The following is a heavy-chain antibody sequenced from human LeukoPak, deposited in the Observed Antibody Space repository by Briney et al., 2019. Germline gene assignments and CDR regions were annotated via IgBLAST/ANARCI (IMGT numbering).Heavy chain of an antibody. V-gene: IGHV3-53*01. CDR2: IYSGGST. J-gene: IGHJ4*02. D-gene: IGHD7-27*01. Sequence: PGWSVRLSCAASVFTVSSNYMSWVRQAPGKGLEWVSVIYSGGSTYYADSVKGRFTISRDNSKNTMYLQMNSLRAEDTAVYYCARDLNWGSPYWGQGTLVTVSS. CDR1: VFTVSSNY. CDR3: ARDLNWGSPY.